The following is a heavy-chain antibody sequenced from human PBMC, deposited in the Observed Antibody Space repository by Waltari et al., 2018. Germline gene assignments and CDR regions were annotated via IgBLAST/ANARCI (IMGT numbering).Heavy chain of an antibody. V-gene: IGHV4-38-2*02. CDR3: AEEGNTTAGLFDS. CDR2: IYHTGSS. J-gene: IGHJ4*02. D-gene: IGHD6-25*01. Sequence: QVQLRESGPGLVRSSETLSLTCTVSGHSVNNDFYWAWIRQSPGGGLEWIASIYHTGSSHYNSSLKIRVSISTDMSTKQFFLTLTHLTAADTAVYYCAEEGNTTAGLFDSWGQGTLVTVSS. CDR1: GHSVNNDFY.